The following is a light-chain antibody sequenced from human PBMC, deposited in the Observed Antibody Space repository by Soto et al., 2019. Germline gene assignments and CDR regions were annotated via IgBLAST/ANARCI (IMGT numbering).Light chain of an antibody. CDR2: WAS. J-gene: IGKJ4*01. CDR3: QQSYSIPLT. V-gene: IGKV4-1*01. Sequence: DIVMTQSPDSLAVSLGERATINCKSSQSVLYSSNNKNYLAWYQQKPGQPPKLLIYWASTRESGVPDRFSGSGSGTDFTLTTSSMQAEDVAVYYCQQSYSIPLTFGGGTKVEIK. CDR1: QSVLYSSNNKNY.